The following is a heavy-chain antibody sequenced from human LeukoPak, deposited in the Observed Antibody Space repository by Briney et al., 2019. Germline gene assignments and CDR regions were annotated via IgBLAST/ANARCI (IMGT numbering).Heavy chain of an antibody. CDR3: ARDQVMVVTPDRFYFDY. D-gene: IGHD4-23*01. V-gene: IGHV1-69*05. CDR1: GGTFSSYA. J-gene: IGHJ4*02. Sequence: SVKVSCKASGGTFSSYAISWVRQAPGQGLEWMGRIIPIFGTANCAQKFQGRVTITTDESTSTAYMELSSLRSEDTAVYYCARDQVMVVTPDRFYFDYWGQGTLVTVSS. CDR2: IIPIFGTA.